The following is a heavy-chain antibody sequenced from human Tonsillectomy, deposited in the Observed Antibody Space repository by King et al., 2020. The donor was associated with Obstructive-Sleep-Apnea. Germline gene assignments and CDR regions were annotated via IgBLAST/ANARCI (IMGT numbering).Heavy chain of an antibody. J-gene: IGHJ4*02. CDR1: GYSISSGYY. V-gene: IGHV4-38-2*02. CDR3: ARTSGSYWVFVY. CDR2: IYHSGST. Sequence: VQLQESGPGLVKSSETLSLTCTFSGYSISSGYYWGWIRQPPGKGLEGIGSIYHSGSTYYNSSLQSRVTISVDTSKNKFSLKLRSVTAADTAMYYCARTSGSYWVFVYWGRGILVTVSS. D-gene: IGHD1-26*01.